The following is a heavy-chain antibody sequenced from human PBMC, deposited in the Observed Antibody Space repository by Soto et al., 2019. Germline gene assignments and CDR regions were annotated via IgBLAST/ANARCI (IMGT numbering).Heavy chain of an antibody. CDR1: GFTFSSYA. D-gene: IGHD3-3*01. CDR2: ISSNGGST. V-gene: IGHV3-64D*08. J-gene: IGHJ4*02. Sequence: GGSLRLSCSASGFTFSSYAMHWVRQAPGKGLEYDSAISSNGGSTYYADSVKGRFTISRDNSKNTLYLQMSSLRAEDTAVYYCVKDQSTTTGFWSGLLRYWGQGTLVTVSS. CDR3: VKDQSTTTGFWSGLLRY.